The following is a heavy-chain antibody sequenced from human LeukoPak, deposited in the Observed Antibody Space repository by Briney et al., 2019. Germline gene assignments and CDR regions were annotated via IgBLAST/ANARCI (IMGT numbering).Heavy chain of an antibody. CDR3: AKVYSQGYGEYQLRY. CDR2: ISYDGSNK. J-gene: IGHJ4*02. V-gene: IGHV3-30*18. Sequence: GGSLRLSCAASGFTFSSYGMHWVRQAPGKGLEGVAVISYDGSNKYYADSVKGRFTISRDNSKNTLYLQMNSLRAEDTAVYYCAKVYSQGYGEYQLRYWGQGTLVTVSS. CDR1: GFTFSSYG. D-gene: IGHD4-17*01.